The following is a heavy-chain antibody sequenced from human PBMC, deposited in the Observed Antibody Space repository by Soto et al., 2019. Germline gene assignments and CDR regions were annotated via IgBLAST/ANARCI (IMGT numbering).Heavy chain of an antibody. D-gene: IGHD3-9*01. CDR2: IYYSGNT. V-gene: IGHV4-30-4*01. J-gene: IGHJ4*02. Sequence: SETLSLTCTVSGGSISSGDYYWSWIRQPPGKGLEWIGYIYYSGNTYYNPSLKSRVMISVDTSKNQFSLNLSSVTAADTAVYYCASGYYDILTGRDTKYYFDYWGQGALVTVSS. CDR3: ASGYYDILTGRDTKYYFDY. CDR1: GGSISSGDYY.